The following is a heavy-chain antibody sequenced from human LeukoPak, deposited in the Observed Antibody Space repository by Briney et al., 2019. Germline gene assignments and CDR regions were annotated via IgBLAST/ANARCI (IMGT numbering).Heavy chain of an antibody. Sequence: PSETLSLTCTVSGGSISSYYWSWIRQPAGKGLEWIGRIYTSGSTNYNPSLKSRVTMSVDTSKNQFSLTLSSVTAADTAVYYCARDPLAVAGISPNWFDHWGQGTLVTVSS. CDR2: IYTSGST. J-gene: IGHJ5*02. D-gene: IGHD6-19*01. V-gene: IGHV4-4*07. CDR3: ARDPLAVAGISPNWFDH. CDR1: GGSISSYY.